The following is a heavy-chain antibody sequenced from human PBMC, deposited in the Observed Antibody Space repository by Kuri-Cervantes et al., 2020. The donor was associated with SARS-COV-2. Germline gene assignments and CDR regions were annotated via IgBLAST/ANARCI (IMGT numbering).Heavy chain of an antibody. D-gene: IGHD3-9*01. CDR1: GFTFSSYW. J-gene: IGHJ4*02. Sequence: GESLKISCEASGFTFSSYWMHWVRQVPGKGLFWVSRINTDGSRTAYADSVKGRFTISRDNSKNSLYLQMNSLRAEDSAIYYCARGTIRTAYFDSWGQGPLVTVSS. V-gene: IGHV3-74*01. CDR2: INTDGSRT. CDR3: ARGTIRTAYFDS.